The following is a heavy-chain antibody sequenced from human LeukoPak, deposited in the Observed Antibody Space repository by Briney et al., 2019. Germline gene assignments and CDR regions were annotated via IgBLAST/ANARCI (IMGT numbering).Heavy chain of an antibody. Sequence: GGSLRLSCAASGFTFSSYWMSWVRQAPGKGLEWVANIKQDGSEKYYVDPVKGRFTISRDNAKNSLYLQMNSLRAEDTAVYYCAREMDEQLRSRNYYYYYYMDVWGKGTTVTVSS. CDR1: GFTFSSYW. D-gene: IGHD6-6*01. CDR3: AREMDEQLRSRNYYYYYYMDV. V-gene: IGHV3-7*01. CDR2: IKQDGSEK. J-gene: IGHJ6*03.